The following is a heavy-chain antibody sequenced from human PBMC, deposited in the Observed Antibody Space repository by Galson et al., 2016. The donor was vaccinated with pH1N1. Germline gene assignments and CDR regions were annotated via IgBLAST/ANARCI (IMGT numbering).Heavy chain of an antibody. J-gene: IGHJ4*02. V-gene: IGHV3-9*03. Sequence: SLRLSCAASGFTFDDHAMHWVRQAPGKGLEWVSGITWNGNIIGYADSVKGQFTIFRANAKNSLYLQMNSLTSDDMALYFCAVGSSVAGPDFFVHWGQGALVSVSS. CDR1: GFTFDDHA. CDR3: AVGSSVAGPDFFVH. D-gene: IGHD6-19*01. CDR2: ITWNGNII.